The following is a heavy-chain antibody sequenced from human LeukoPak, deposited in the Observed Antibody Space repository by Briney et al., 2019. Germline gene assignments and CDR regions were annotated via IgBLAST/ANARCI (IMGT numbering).Heavy chain of an antibody. V-gene: IGHV3-74*01. CDR1: GFTFSGYW. J-gene: IGHJ3*02. D-gene: IGHD2-15*01. CDR3: ARAGVATGAFDI. Sequence: QPGGFLRLSCAASGFTFSGYWIHWVRHAPGKGLVWVSRINSDGSSTSYADSVKGRFTISRDNAKNTLYLQMNSLRAEDTAVYYCARAGVATGAFDIWGQGTMVTVSS. CDR2: INSDGSST.